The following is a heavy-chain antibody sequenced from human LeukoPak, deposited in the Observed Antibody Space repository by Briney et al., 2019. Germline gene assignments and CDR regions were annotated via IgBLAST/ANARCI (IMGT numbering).Heavy chain of an antibody. D-gene: IGHD3-9*01. V-gene: IGHV3-23*01. Sequence: PGGSLRLSCAASGFIFSNYAMSWVRQAPGKGLEWVSAITDSGDTTYYADSVKGRFTISRDNSKNALYVEMNTLRAEDTAVYYCVKWGDYDILTGYYVPDFWGQGTLVTVSS. J-gene: IGHJ4*02. CDR2: ITDSGDTT. CDR1: GFIFSNYA. CDR3: VKWGDYDILTGYYVPDF.